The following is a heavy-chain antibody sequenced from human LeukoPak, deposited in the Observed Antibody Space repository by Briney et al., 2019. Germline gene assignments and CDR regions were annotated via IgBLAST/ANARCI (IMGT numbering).Heavy chain of an antibody. CDR3: ARGGGSGYCSSTRCFYPVYWYFDL. D-gene: IGHD2-2*01. Sequence: SETLSLTCAVYGGSFSGYYWSWIRQPPGKGLEWIGEINHSGSTNYNPSLKSRVTISVDTSKNQFSLKLSSVTAADTAVYYCARGGGSGYCSSTRCFYPVYWYFDLWGRGTLVTVSS. CDR2: INHSGST. CDR1: GGSFSGYY. V-gene: IGHV4-34*01. J-gene: IGHJ2*01.